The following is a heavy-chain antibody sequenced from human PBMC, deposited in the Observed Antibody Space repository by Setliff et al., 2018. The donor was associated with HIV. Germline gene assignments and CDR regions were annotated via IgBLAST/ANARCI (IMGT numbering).Heavy chain of an antibody. CDR2: IYHSGST. Sequence: SETLSLTCTVSGYSISSGYYWGWIRQPPGKGLEWIGSIYHSGSTYYNPSLKSRVTISVDTSKNQFSLKLSSVTAADTAVYYCARDLRGTQSSDYWGQGTLVTVSS. J-gene: IGHJ4*02. V-gene: IGHV4-38-2*02. CDR3: ARDLRGTQSSDY. CDR1: GYSISSGYY. D-gene: IGHD1-1*01.